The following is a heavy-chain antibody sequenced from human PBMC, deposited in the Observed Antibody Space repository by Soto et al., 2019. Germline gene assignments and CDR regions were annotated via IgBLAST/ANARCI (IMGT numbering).Heavy chain of an antibody. CDR1: RYTFTSYA. Sequence: GASVKVSCKASRYTFTSYAMQWLRQAPGQRLEWVGWINAGNGNTKYSQKFQGRVTITRDTSASTAYMELSSLRSEDTAVYYCARVFHCSSTSCYLPDYWGQGTLVTVS. CDR3: ARVFHCSSTSCYLPDY. V-gene: IGHV1-3*01. CDR2: INAGNGNT. J-gene: IGHJ4*02. D-gene: IGHD2-2*01.